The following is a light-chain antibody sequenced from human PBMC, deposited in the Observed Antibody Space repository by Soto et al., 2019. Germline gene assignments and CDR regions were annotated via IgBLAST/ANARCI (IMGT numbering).Light chain of an antibody. CDR2: KGS. CDR1: RRISNS. Sequence: DIQLTQSPSSLSASVGDRVTITCRASRRISNSLAWYQQTPGKGTKHLIYKGSTLHREVSSRVSGSGSGTEFTLTISSLQPDDFATYYCKQYDSYPLTFGGGTRVDIK. CDR3: KQYDSYPLT. V-gene: IGKV1-5*03. J-gene: IGKJ4*01.